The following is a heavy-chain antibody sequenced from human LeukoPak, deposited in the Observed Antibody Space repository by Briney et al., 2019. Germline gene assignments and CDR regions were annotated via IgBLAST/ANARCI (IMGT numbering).Heavy chain of an antibody. CDR2: INHSGST. D-gene: IGHD5-24*01. Sequence: LRLSCAASGFTFSDYYMSWIRQAPGKGLEWIGEINHSGSTNYNPSLKSRVTISVDTSKNQFSLKLSSVTAADTAVYYCARRSYNSPFRYWGQGTLVTVSS. V-gene: IGHV4-34*01. J-gene: IGHJ4*02. CDR3: ARRSYNSPFRY. CDR1: GFTFSDYY.